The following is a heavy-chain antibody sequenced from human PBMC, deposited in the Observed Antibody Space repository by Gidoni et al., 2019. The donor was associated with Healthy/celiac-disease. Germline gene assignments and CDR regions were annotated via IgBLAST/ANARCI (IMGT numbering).Heavy chain of an antibody. Sequence: EVPLLESGGGLVQPGGSLRLSCSASGLTFSSYAMSWVRQAPGKGLEGVSAISGSGGSTYYADSVKGRFTISRDNSKNTLYLQMNSLRAEDTAVYYCAKVGAAIGAFDYWGQGTLVTVSS. CDR3: AKVGAAIGAFDY. J-gene: IGHJ4*02. V-gene: IGHV3-23*01. CDR1: GLTFSSYA. CDR2: ISGSGGST.